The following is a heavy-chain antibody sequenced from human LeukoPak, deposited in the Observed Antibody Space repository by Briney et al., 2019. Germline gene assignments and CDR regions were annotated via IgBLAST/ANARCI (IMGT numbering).Heavy chain of an antibody. CDR3: PRGTGGVDY. Sequence: ASVKVSCKASGYTFTSYGISWVRQAPGQGLEWMGWISAYNGNTNYAQKLQGRVTMTTDTSTTTADMELRSLRSDDTAVYYCPRGTGGVDYWGQGTLVTVSS. J-gene: IGHJ4*02. CDR2: ISAYNGNT. CDR1: GYTFTSYG. D-gene: IGHD2-8*02. V-gene: IGHV1-18*01.